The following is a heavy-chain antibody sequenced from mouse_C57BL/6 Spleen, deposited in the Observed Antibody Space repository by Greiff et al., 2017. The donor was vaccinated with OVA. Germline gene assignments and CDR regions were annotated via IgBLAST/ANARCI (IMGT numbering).Heavy chain of an antibody. CDR3: ARGGFITTVVAPYYAMDY. J-gene: IGHJ4*01. Sequence: VQLQQSGPELVKPGASVKISCKASGYSFTDYNMNWVKQSNGKSLEWIGVINPNYGTTSYNQKFKGKATLTVDQSSSTAYMQLNSLTSEDSAVYYCARGGFITTVVAPYYAMDYWGQGTSVTVSS. CDR2: INPNYGTT. V-gene: IGHV1-39*01. D-gene: IGHD1-1*01. CDR1: GYSFTDYN.